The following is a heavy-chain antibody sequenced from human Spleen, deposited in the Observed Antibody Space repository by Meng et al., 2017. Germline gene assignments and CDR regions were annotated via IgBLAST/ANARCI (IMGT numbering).Heavy chain of an antibody. CDR3: ARGPTTMAHDFDY. V-gene: IGHV4-4*03. CDR2: INHSGGT. Sequence: ESGPGTARPRGSLSFSCDVSVESILSSSWWIWVRQPPGKGLEWIGEINHSGGTNYDPSLESRATISVDTSQNNLSLKLSSVTAADSAVYYCARGPTTMAHDFDYWGQGTLVTVSS. D-gene: IGHD4-11*01. J-gene: IGHJ4*02. CDR1: VESILSSSW.